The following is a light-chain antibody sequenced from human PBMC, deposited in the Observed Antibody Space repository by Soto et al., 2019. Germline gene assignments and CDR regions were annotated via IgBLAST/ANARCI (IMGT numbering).Light chain of an antibody. CDR3: QQDSSWPLT. CDR2: GAS. V-gene: IGKV3-15*01. J-gene: IGKJ4*01. CDR1: QDIRSS. Sequence: EIVMTQSPATLSVSPWERVTLSCKASQDIRSSLAWYQKKPGQAPRLLIYGASIRATGVPATFSGSGSGTEFTISISSLQSEHLGVYYCQQDSSWPLTFGGGTKVDIK.